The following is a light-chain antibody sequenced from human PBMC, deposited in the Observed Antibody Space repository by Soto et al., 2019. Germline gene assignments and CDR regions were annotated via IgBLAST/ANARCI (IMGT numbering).Light chain of an antibody. V-gene: IGKV3-20*01. CDR1: QSVSNNY. CDR3: QQYGSSGT. Sequence: EIVFTPSPATLSLSPGSSSTLSGRASQSVSNNYLAWYQQKPGQAPRLLIYGASNRATGIPDRFSGSGSGTDFTLTISRLEPEDFAVYYCQQYGSSGTFGQGTKVDIK. CDR2: GAS. J-gene: IGKJ1*01.